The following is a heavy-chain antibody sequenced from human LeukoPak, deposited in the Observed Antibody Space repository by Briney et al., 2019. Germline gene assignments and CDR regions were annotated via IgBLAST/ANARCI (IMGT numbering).Heavy chain of an antibody. D-gene: IGHD4-23*01. V-gene: IGHV1-69*13. CDR2: IIPMFGSS. CDR1: GGTFNNYA. Sequence: SVKVSCKASGGTFNNYAISWVRQAPGQGLEWMGGIIPMFGSSKYAQKFQGRLTITADESTSTAFMDLSSLKSEDTAVYYCAALNLDYGGNTFYFYMDVWGKGTTVTISS. J-gene: IGHJ6*03. CDR3: AALNLDYGGNTFYFYMDV.